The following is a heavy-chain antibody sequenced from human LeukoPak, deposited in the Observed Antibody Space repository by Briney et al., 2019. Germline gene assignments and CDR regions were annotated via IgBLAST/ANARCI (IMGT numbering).Heavy chain of an antibody. CDR3: ARTYSSSWYGAWYFDL. J-gene: IGHJ2*01. V-gene: IGHV4-59*08. CDR1: GGSISSYY. CDR2: IYHSGST. Sequence: SETLSLTCTVSGGSISSYYWSWIRQPPGKGLEWIGSIYHSGSTYYNPSLKSRVTISVDTSKNQFSLKLSSVTAADTAVYYCARTYSSSWYGAWYFDLWGRGTLVTVSS. D-gene: IGHD6-13*01.